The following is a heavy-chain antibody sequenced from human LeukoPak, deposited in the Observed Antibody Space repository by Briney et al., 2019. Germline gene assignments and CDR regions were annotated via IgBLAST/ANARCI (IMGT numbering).Heavy chain of an antibody. CDR3: ARILEGYYYFGLDV. Sequence: GGSLRLSCAASGFTFTSYWIHWVRQVPGKGLEWVSRIDGDGSSRSYADSVQGRFTISRDNGKKTVFLQMNSLSAEDTAVYYCARILEGYYYFGLDVWGQGTTVIVSS. CDR2: IDGDGSSR. CDR1: GFTFTSYW. V-gene: IGHV3-74*01. J-gene: IGHJ6*02. D-gene: IGHD3/OR15-3a*01.